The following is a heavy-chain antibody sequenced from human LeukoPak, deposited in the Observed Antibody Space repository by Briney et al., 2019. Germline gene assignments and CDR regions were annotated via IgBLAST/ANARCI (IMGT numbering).Heavy chain of an antibody. CDR3: ARGAYYGSGSYYGY. CDR1: GGSISSYY. D-gene: IGHD3-10*01. V-gene: IGHV4-59*01. J-gene: IGHJ4*02. CDR2: IYYSGST. Sequence: SETLSLTCTVSGGSISSYYWSWIRQPPGKGLEWIGYIYYSGSTNYNPSLKSRVTISVDTSKNQFSLKLSSVTAADTAVYYCARGAYYGSGSYYGYWGQGTLVTVSS.